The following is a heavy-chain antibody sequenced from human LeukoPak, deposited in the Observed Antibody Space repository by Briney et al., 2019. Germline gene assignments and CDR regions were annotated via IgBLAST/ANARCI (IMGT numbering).Heavy chain of an antibody. CDR2: INTDGSST. CDR1: GFTFSNYW. D-gene: IGHD6-6*01. Sequence: PGGSLRLSCAASGFTFSNYWMHWVRQAPGKGLVWVSRINTDGSSTSYADSVKGRFTISRDNAKNTLYLQMNSLRAEDTAVCYCARDGEQLVAYYYYYMDVWGKGTTVTVSS. CDR3: ARDGEQLVAYYYYYMDV. V-gene: IGHV3-74*01. J-gene: IGHJ6*03.